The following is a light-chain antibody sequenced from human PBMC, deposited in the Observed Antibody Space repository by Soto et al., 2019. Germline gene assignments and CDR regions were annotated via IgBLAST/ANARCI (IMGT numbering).Light chain of an antibody. Sequence: QSALTQPPSASGSPGQSVTISCTGTSSDVGGYNYASWYQQHPGKAPKLMIYEVSNRPSGVPDRFSGSKSGNRASLTVSGLQAEDEADYYCSSYAGSNNLWVFGGGTKLTVL. V-gene: IGLV2-8*01. CDR3: SSYAGSNNLWV. J-gene: IGLJ3*02. CDR2: EVS. CDR1: SSDVGGYNY.